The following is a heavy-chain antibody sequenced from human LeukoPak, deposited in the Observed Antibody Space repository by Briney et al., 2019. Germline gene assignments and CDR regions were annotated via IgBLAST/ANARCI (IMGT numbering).Heavy chain of an antibody. J-gene: IGHJ4*02. D-gene: IGHD2-15*01. Sequence: GASVKVSCKASGYTFTSYGISWVRQAPGQGLEWMGWISIYNGNRNDPQKFWGRVTLTTDTSTSTAYMELRSLTSDDTAVYYWARDGTGYCSGGSCQYYFDFWGQGTLVTVSS. CDR1: GYTFTSYG. CDR2: ISIYNGNR. CDR3: ARDGTGYCSGGSCQYYFDF. V-gene: IGHV1-18*04.